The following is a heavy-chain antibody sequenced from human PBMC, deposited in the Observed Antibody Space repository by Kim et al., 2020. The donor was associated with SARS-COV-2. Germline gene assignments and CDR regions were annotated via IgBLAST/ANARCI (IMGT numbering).Heavy chain of an antibody. J-gene: IGHJ4*02. CDR1: GFTLSDHY. CDR3: LRDSRHGWYLDY. D-gene: IGHD6-19*01. V-gene: IGHV3-72*01. CDR2: SRVKGDNYVS. Sequence: GGSLRLSCIASGFTLSDHYMDWVRQAPGKGLEWVGRSRVKGDNYVSQYAASVRGRFTISRDDSRNSLYLQMNSLKIEDTAVYYCLRDSRHGWYLDYWGRGTLVTVSS.